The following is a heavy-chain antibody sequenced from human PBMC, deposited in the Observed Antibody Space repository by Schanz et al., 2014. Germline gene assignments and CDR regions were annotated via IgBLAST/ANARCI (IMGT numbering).Heavy chain of an antibody. V-gene: IGHV1-69*04. D-gene: IGHD2-15*01. CDR3: ATCSGGTCHAKPVLDN. Sequence: QVHLVQSGAEVKEPGSSVKVSCKPSGGTFVTFFFTWVRQAPGQGPQWMGRISPLLGVANYAQEFQGRLTITADTSTSTAYMELSSLRSEDTAVYYCATCSGGTCHAKPVLDNWGHGTLVTVSS. CDR2: ISPLLGVA. J-gene: IGHJ4*01. CDR1: GGTFVTFF.